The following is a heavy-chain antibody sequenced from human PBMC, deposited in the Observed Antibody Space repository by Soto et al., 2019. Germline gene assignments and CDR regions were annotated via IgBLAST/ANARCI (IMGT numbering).Heavy chain of an antibody. J-gene: IGHJ4*02. D-gene: IGHD1-26*01. CDR3: ARDLSGSGFDY. V-gene: IGHV4-61*01. Sequence: QVQLQDSGPGLVKPSETLSLTCTVSGASVSSGSNYWSWIRQPPGKGLEWIGYIYYTGSTHYNPSLKSRVIISADTSKNQFSLRLNSVTAADTAVYYCARDLSGSGFDYWGQGTLVTVSS. CDR1: GASVSSGSNY. CDR2: IYYTGST.